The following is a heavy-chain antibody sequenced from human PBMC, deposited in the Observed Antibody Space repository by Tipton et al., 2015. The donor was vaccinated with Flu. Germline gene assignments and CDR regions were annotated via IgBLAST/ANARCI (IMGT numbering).Heavy chain of an antibody. V-gene: IGHV4-61*02. J-gene: IGHJ3*02. D-gene: IGHD4-23*01. Sequence: TLSLTCTVSGASISSAAYYWSWIRQPAGKGLEWIGRIYTSGSTNYNPSLKSRVSISLDTSKKQFSLKLTSVTAADAAVYYCARGPTVVTTVYAFDIWGQGTMVTVSS. CDR1: GASISSAAYY. CDR2: IYTSGST. CDR3: ARGPTVVTTVYAFDI.